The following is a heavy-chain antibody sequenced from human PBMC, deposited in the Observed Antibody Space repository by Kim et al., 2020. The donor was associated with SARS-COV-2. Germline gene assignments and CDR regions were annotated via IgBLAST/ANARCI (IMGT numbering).Heavy chain of an antibody. J-gene: IGHJ4*02. D-gene: IGHD3-10*01. CDR1: GFIFHSYS. Sequence: GASLRLSCEASGFIFHSYSMNWVRQAPGKGLEWVSSIDSTGTYINYADSVKGRFTISRDNAKNSLYLQMDSLRADDTAVYYCAKDRPSADGSFDYWGQGTLVTVSS. CDR2: IDSTGTYI. CDR3: AKDRPSADGSFDY. V-gene: IGHV3-21*01.